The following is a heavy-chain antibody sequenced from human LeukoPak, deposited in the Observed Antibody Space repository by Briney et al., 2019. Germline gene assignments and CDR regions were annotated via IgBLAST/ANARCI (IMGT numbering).Heavy chain of an antibody. D-gene: IGHD2/OR15-2a*01. J-gene: IGHJ4*02. V-gene: IGHV3-7*05. CDR3: ARLNIDLWHFDY. Sequence: GGSLRLSCEASGFTFSNYWMTWVRQAPGKGLECVANIKKDGSEEYYVDSVKGRFTVSRDNAKNSLYLQISSLRAEDTAVYYCARLNIDLWHFDYWGQGTLVTVSS. CDR1: GFTFSNYW. CDR2: IKKDGSEE.